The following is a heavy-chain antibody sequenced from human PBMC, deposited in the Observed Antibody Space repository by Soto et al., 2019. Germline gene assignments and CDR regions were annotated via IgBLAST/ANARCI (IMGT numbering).Heavy chain of an antibody. CDR3: AKGQTFDP. CDR1: GFTFSSYG. CDR2: ISYDGSNK. Sequence: QVQLVESGGGVVQPGRSLRLSCAASGFTFSSYGMHWVRQAPGKGLEWVAVISYDGSNKYYADSVKGRFTISRDNSKNTLYLQMNSLRAEDTAVYYCAKGQTFDPWGQGTLVTVSS. V-gene: IGHV3-30*18. J-gene: IGHJ5*02.